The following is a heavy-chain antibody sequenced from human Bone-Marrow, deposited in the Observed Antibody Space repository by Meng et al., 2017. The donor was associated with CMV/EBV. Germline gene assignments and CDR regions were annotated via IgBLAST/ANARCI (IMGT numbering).Heavy chain of an antibody. CDR2: IRDRADGGPT. Sequence: GESLKISCTGSGFIFGDYVISCARQVPGKGLEWVGFIRDRADGGPTEYAASVNGRFTILRDDAKSVAYLQMNRLKSEDTGVYYCTRGFVATWGPGALVTVSS. CDR1: GFIFGDYV. V-gene: IGHV3-49*04. D-gene: IGHD3-3*01. CDR3: TRGFVAT. J-gene: IGHJ4*02.